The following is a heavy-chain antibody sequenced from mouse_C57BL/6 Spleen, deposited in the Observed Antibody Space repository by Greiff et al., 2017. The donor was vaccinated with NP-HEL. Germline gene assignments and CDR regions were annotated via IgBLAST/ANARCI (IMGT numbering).Heavy chain of an antibody. D-gene: IGHD3-2*02. CDR1: GYTFTDYY. V-gene: IGHV1-26*01. CDR2: INPNNGGT. Sequence: EVQLQQSGPELVKPGASVKISCKASGYTFTDYYMNWVKQSHGKSLEWIGDINPNNGGTSYNQKFKGKATLTVDKSSSTAYMELRSLTSEDSAVYYSARSTAQATFAYWGQGTTLTVSS. J-gene: IGHJ2*01. CDR3: ARSTAQATFAY.